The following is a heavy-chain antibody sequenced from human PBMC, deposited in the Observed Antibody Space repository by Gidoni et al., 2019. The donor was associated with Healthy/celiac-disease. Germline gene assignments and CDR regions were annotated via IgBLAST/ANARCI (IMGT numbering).Heavy chain of an antibody. V-gene: IGHV4-59*01. CDR2: IYYSGST. CDR3: ARGVRGYSGYVRGYFDY. D-gene: IGHD5-12*01. Sequence: QVQLQESGPGLVKPSETLSLTCTVPGGSISSYYWSWIRQPPGKGLEWIGYIYYSGSTNYNPSLKSRVTISVDTSKNQFSLKLSSVTAADTAVYYCARGVRGYSGYVRGYFDYWGQGTLVTVSS. J-gene: IGHJ4*02. CDR1: GGSISSYY.